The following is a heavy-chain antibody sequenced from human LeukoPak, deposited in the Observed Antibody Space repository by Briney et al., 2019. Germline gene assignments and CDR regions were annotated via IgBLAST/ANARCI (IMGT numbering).Heavy chain of an antibody. J-gene: IGHJ6*02. Sequence: SETLSLTCTVSGGSISSGDSYWSWIRQPPGKGLEWIGYIYYSGSTYYNPSLKSRVTISVDTSKNQFSLKLSSVTAADTAVYYCARGGPLTIFGRYYYYYGMDVWGQGTTVTVSS. CDR3: ARGGPLTIFGRYYYYYGMDV. D-gene: IGHD3-3*01. CDR2: IYYSGST. V-gene: IGHV4-30-4*01. CDR1: GGSISSGDSY.